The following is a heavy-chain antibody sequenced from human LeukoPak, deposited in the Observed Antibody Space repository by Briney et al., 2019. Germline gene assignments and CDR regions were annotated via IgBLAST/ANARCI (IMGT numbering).Heavy chain of an antibody. Sequence: SVKVSCKASGGTFSSYTISWMRQAPGQGLEWMGRIIPILGIANYAQKFQGRVTITADKSTSTAYMELSSLRSEDTAVYYCASHCSGGSCYGFRFDPWGQGTLVTVSS. J-gene: IGHJ5*02. D-gene: IGHD2-15*01. CDR2: IIPILGIA. V-gene: IGHV1-69*02. CDR3: ASHCSGGSCYGFRFDP. CDR1: GGTFSSYT.